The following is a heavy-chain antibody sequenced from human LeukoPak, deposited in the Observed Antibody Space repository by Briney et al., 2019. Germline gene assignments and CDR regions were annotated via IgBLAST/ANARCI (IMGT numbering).Heavy chain of an antibody. CDR3: ASYSSSGNGFDP. J-gene: IGHJ5*02. CDR1: GGSFSGYY. Sequence: SETLSLTCAVYGGSFSGYYWSWIRQPPGKGLEWIGEINHSGSTNYNPSLKSRVTISVDTSKNQFSLKLSSVTAADTAVYYCASYSSSGNGFDPWGQGTLVTVFS. CDR2: INHSGST. V-gene: IGHV4-34*01. D-gene: IGHD6-13*01.